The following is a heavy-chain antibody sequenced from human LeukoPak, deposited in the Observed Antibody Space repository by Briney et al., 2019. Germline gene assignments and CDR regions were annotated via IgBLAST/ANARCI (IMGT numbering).Heavy chain of an antibody. CDR3: AKGPLGRIDCFDY. D-gene: IGHD3-16*02. Sequence: QAGGSLRLSCAASGFTLINYAMSWVRQAPGKGPEWVSGISSNGGTTYYADSVKGRFTISRDNSKNTLYLQMNSLRAEDTAVYYCAKGPLGRIDCFDYWGQGTLVTVSS. J-gene: IGHJ4*02. CDR2: ISSNGGTT. CDR1: GFTLINYA. V-gene: IGHV3-23*01.